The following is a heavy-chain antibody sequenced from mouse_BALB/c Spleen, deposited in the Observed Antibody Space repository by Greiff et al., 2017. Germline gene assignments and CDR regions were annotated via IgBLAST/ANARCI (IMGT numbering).Heavy chain of an antibody. CDR1: GFTFSDFY. CDR2: SRNKANGYTT. J-gene: IGHJ3*01. CDR3: ARVYCGYVDWFAY. V-gene: IGHV7-1*02. Sequence: EVKVEESGGGLVQPGGSLRLSCATSGFTFSDFYMEWVRQPPGKRLEWIAASRNKANGYTTEYSASVKGRFIVSRDTSQSILYLQMNALRAEDTAVYYCARVYCGYVDWFAYWGQGTLVTVSA. D-gene: IGHD2-2*01.